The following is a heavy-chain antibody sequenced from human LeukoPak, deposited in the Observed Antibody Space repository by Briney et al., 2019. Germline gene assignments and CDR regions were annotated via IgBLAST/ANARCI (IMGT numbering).Heavy chain of an antibody. D-gene: IGHD5-12*01. CDR1: EFIFSNFA. CDR3: ARERYGGYSTDY. V-gene: IGHV3-48*02. J-gene: IGHJ4*02. Sequence: PGGSLRLSCSASEFIFSNFAMHWVRQAPGKGLEWVSYISSSSSIIYYADSVKGRFTISRDNAKNSLYLQMNSLRDEDTAVYYCARERYGGYSTDYWGQGTLVTISS. CDR2: ISSSSSII.